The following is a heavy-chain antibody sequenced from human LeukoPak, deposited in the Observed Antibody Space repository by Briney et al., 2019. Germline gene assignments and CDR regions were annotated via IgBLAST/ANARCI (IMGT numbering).Heavy chain of an antibody. CDR3: ARGLHYYEP. D-gene: IGHD3-22*01. J-gene: IGHJ5*02. CDR2: IYSGGGT. V-gene: IGHV3-66*01. Sequence: PGGSLRLFCAASGFTVSSDFMTWVRQPPGKGLEWVSVIYSGGGTDYADSVKGRFTISKDNSRNTLYLQMNSLRAEDTAVYYCARGLHYYEPWGQGTLVTVSS. CDR1: GFTVSSDF.